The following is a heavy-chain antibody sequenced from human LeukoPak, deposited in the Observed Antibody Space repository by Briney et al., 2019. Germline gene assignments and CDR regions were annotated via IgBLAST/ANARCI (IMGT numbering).Heavy chain of an antibody. V-gene: IGHV4-30-4*01. Sequence: SQTLSLTCTVSGGSISSGDYYWSWIRQPPGKGLGWIGYIYYSGSTYYNPSLKSRVTISVDTSKNQFSLKLSSVTAADTAVYYCARGVGPYSSGWYYFDYWGQGTLVTVSS. J-gene: IGHJ4*02. CDR2: IYYSGST. CDR1: GGSISSGDYY. D-gene: IGHD6-19*01. CDR3: ARGVGPYSSGWYYFDY.